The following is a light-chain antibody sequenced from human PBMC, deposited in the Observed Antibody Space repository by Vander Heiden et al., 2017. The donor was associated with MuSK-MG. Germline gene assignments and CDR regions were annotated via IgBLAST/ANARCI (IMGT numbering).Light chain of an antibody. Sequence: SYDLTQPPSVSVSPGQTASITCSGENLGHKYASWFQQKPGQSPVLVIYQDSQRPSGIPERFSGSSSGDTATLTISGTQPMDEDDYYCQAWDRTTVVFGGGTTLTVL. CDR2: QDS. V-gene: IGLV3-1*01. CDR1: NLGHKY. CDR3: QAWDRTTVV. J-gene: IGLJ2*01.